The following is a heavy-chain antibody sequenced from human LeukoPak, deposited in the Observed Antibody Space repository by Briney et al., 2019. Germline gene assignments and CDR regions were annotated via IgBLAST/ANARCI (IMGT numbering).Heavy chain of an antibody. CDR1: GSSISSGSYY. Sequence: SQTLSLTCTVSGSSISSGSYYWNWIRKPADKGLEWLGNIFTRGTTNYNASLESRLTLSLDTAKNQFSLHLTSVTAADTAMYFCARSSLAVYFDYWGQGTHVTASS. CDR3: ARSSLAVYFDY. V-gene: IGHV4-61*09. J-gene: IGHJ4*02. CDR2: IFTRGTT.